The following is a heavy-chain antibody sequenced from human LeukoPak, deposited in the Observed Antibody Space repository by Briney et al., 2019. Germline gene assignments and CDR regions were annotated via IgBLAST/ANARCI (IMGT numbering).Heavy chain of an antibody. V-gene: IGHV4-34*01. Sequence: SETLSLTCAVYGGSFSNYYWSWIRQPPGKGLEWIGEIYHSGSTNYNPSLKSRVTISVDTSKNQFSLKLNSVTAADTAVYYCARRHYYGSGSYFAYWGQGTLVTVSS. D-gene: IGHD3-10*01. CDR1: GGSFSNYY. CDR3: ARRHYYGSGSYFAY. CDR2: IYHSGST. J-gene: IGHJ4*02.